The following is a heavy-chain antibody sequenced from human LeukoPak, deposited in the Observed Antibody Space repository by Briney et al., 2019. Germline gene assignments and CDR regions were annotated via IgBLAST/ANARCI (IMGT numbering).Heavy chain of an antibody. CDR1: GFTFSSYA. J-gene: IGHJ4*02. CDR3: AKDPSGASIVRYFDY. CDR2: ISGSGAST. V-gene: IGHV3-23*01. D-gene: IGHD3-16*02. Sequence: GGSLRLSCAATGFTFSSYAMSWVRQAPGKGLEWVSVISGSGASTFYADSVKGRFSISRDNSKNTLYLQMNSLRAEDTAVYYCAKDPSGASIVRYFDYWGQGTLVIVSS.